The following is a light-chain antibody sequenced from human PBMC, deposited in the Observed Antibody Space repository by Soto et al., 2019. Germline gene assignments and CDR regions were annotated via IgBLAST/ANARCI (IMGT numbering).Light chain of an antibody. V-gene: IGLV2-18*02. CDR2: EVS. Sequence: LTQDPPVAGAPRPPGAPSRNGNSSDVGSYNRVSWYQQPPGAAPKLMIYEVSNRPSGVPDRFSGSKSGNTASLTISGLQAEDEADYYCNSYTGSSTYVFGTRTKVTVL. J-gene: IGLJ1*01. CDR3: NSYTGSSTYV. CDR1: SSDVGSYNR.